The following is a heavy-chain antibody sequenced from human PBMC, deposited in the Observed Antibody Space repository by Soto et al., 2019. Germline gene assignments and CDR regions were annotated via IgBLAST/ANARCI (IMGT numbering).Heavy chain of an antibody. J-gene: IGHJ5*02. V-gene: IGHV3-48*02. Sequence: QSGGSLRLSCAASGFTFSSYSMNWVRQAPGKGLEWVSYISSSSSTIYYADSVKGRFTISRDNAKNSLYLQMNSLRDEDTAVYYCARGPQDGYNYYCWFDPWGQGTLVTVSS. CDR3: ARGPQDGYNYYCWFDP. CDR1: GFTFSSYS. CDR2: ISSSSSTI. D-gene: IGHD5-12*01.